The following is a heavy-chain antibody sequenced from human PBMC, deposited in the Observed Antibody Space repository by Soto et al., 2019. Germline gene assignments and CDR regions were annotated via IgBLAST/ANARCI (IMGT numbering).Heavy chain of an antibody. V-gene: IGHV3-30-3*01. D-gene: IGHD6-19*01. CDR2: ISEDGGNK. CDR1: GLTHNSFA. CDR3: ARRLTRTVSALGY. J-gene: IGHJ4*02. Sequence: QVHLVESGGGVVQAGRSLRLSCTASGLTHNSFAIHWVRQAPGKGLEWVSVISEDGGNKYFAESVRGRFLISRDNSKVYLQMNSLRLEDTAVYFCARRLTRTVSALGYWGQGTLVSVSS.